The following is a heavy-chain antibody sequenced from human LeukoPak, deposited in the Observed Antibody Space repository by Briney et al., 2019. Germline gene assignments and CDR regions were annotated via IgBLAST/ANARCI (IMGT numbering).Heavy chain of an antibody. CDR3: ARERAAAGTGPLYYYYYYMDV. CDR1: GFTFSSYW. V-gene: IGHV3-7*01. CDR2: IKQDGSEK. J-gene: IGHJ6*03. Sequence: GGSLRLSCAASGFTFSSYWMSWVRQAPGKGLEWVANIKQDGSEKYYVDSVKGRFTISRDNAKNSLYLQMNSLRAEDTAVYYCARERAAAGTGPLYYYYYYMDVWGKGTTVTVSS. D-gene: IGHD6-13*01.